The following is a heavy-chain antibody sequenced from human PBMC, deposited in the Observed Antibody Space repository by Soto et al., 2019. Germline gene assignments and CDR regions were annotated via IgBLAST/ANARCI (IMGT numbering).Heavy chain of an antibody. Sequence: GASVKVSCKASGGTFSSYAISWVRQAPGQGLEWMGGIIPIFGTANYAQKFQGRVTITADESTSTAYMELSSLRSEDTAVHYCASVKGFAEGNSSTVTPFIFGPWGQGTLVTVSS. CDR2: IIPIFGTA. CDR1: GGTFSSYA. J-gene: IGHJ5*02. V-gene: IGHV1-69*13. D-gene: IGHD4-4*01. CDR3: ASVKGFAEGNSSTVTPFIFGP.